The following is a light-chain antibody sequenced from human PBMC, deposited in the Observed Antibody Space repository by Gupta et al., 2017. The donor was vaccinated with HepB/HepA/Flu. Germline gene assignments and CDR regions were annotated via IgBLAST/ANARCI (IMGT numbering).Light chain of an antibody. CDR2: GAS. V-gene: IGKV3-20*01. CDR3: HQYGTSQWT. Sequence: EIVLTQSPGTLSLSPGERATLSCRASQTITDNYLTRYQQKPGQAPRLILYGASRRATGIPDRFSGSGSGTDFTLSINRLEPEDFAVYYCHQYGTSQWTFGQGTRVEMK. CDR1: QTITDNY. J-gene: IGKJ1*01.